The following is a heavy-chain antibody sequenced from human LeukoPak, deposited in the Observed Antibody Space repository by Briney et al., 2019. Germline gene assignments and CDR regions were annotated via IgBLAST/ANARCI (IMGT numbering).Heavy chain of an antibody. V-gene: IGHV3-53*01. CDR3: GARDCSTTSCYGRLFDY. D-gene: IGHD2-2*01. CDR2: LYSGGST. CDR1: GLSVSSKY. Sequence: PGGSLRLSCAASGLSVSSKYMNWVRQAPGKGLEWVSVLYSGGSTYYEDSVKSRFTISSDSSKNTVYLQLNSRIADEDAVYYCGARDCSTTSCYGRLFDYWGQGTLVTVSS. J-gene: IGHJ4*02.